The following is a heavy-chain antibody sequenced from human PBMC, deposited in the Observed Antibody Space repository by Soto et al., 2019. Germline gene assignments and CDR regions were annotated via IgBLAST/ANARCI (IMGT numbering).Heavy chain of an antibody. D-gene: IGHD3-9*01. V-gene: IGHV3-15*07. J-gene: IGHJ4*02. Sequence: GGSLRLSCAASGFTFSNAWMNWVRQAPGKGLEWVGRIKSKTDGGTTDYAAPVKGRFTISRDDSKNTLYLQMNSLKTEDTAVYYCTTVILDYEIWTGYYNFKAPYDNWGQGTLVTVSS. CDR3: TTVILDYEIWTGYYNFKAPYDN. CDR2: IKSKTDGGTT. CDR1: GFTFSNAW.